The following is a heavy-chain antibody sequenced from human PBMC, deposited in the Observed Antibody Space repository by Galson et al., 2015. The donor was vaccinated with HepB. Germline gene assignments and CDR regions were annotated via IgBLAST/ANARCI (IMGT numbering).Heavy chain of an antibody. CDR1: GFTFSSYG. J-gene: IGHJ4*02. D-gene: IGHD3-10*01. CDR3: AKDSRSRNYYGSGSPFDY. V-gene: IGHV3-33*06. CDR2: IWYDGSNK. Sequence: SLRLSCAASGFTFSSYGMHWVRQAPGKGLEWVAVIWYDGSNKYYADSVKGRFTISRDNSKNTLYLQMNSLRAEDTAVYYCAKDSRSRNYYGSGSPFDYWGQGTLVTVSS.